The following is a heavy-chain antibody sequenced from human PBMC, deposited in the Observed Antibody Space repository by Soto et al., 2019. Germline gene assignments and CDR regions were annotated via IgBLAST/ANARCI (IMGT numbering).Heavy chain of an antibody. CDR2: ISYDGSNK. CDR1: GFTFSSYG. CDR3: AKDSGIQYNWFDP. D-gene: IGHD3-10*01. Sequence: GGSLRLSCAASGFTFSSYGMHWVRQAPGKGLEWVAVISYDGSNKYYADSVKGRFTISRDNSKNTLYLQMNSLRAEDTAVYYCAKDSGIQYNWFDPWGQGTLVTVSS. V-gene: IGHV3-30*18. J-gene: IGHJ5*02.